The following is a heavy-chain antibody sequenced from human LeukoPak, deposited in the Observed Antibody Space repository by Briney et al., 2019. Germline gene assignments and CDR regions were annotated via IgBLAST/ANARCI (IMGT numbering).Heavy chain of an antibody. CDR1: GFTFDDYG. CDR2: INWNGGST. CDR3: ARVVTVVVPAAMLGWFDP. J-gene: IGHJ5*02. Sequence: AGGSLRLSCAASGFTFDDYGMSWVRQAPGKGLEWVSGINWNGGSTGYADSVKGRFTISRDNAKNSLYLQMNSLRAEDTALYYCARVVTVVVPAAMLGWFDPWGQGTLVTVSS. D-gene: IGHD2-2*03. V-gene: IGHV3-20*04.